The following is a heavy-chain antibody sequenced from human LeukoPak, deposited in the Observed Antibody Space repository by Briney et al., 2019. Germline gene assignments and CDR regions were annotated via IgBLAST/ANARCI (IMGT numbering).Heavy chain of an antibody. CDR2: ISAYNGNT. V-gene: IGHV1-18*01. Sequence: GASVKVSCKASGYTFTSYGISWVRQAPGQGLEWMGWISAYNGNTNYAQKLQGRVTMTTDTSTSTAYMELGSLRSDDTAVYYCARDLAVAGVQPHWFDPWGQGTLVTVSS. CDR1: GYTFTSYG. D-gene: IGHD6-19*01. J-gene: IGHJ5*02. CDR3: ARDLAVAGVQPHWFDP.